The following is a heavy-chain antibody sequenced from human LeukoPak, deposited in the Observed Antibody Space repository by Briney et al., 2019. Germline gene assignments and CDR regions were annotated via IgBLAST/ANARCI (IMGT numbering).Heavy chain of an antibody. Sequence: SETLSLTCAVYGGSFSNYYWSWIRQPAGKGLEWIGEINYSGTTNYNPSLKSRVTISVDTSKNQFSLNLSSVTAADTAVYYCNGYCSGGSCYGGMDVWGQGTTVSVSS. V-gene: IGHV4-34*01. J-gene: IGHJ6*02. CDR2: INYSGTT. D-gene: IGHD2-15*01. CDR3: NGYCSGGSCYGGMDV. CDR1: GGSFSNYY.